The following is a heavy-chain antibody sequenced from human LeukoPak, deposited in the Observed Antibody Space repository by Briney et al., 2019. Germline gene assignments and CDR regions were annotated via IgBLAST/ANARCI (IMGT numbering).Heavy chain of an antibody. D-gene: IGHD3-10*01. CDR3: AHRRGSGSYYHPNWFDP. CDR1: GFSLSTSGVG. J-gene: IGHJ5*02. V-gene: IGHV2-5*01. CDR2: IYWNDDK. Sequence: SGPTLVKPTQTLTLTCTFSGFSLSTSGVGVGWIRQPPGKALEWLALIYWNDDKRYSPALKSRVTITKDTSKNQVVLTMTNMDPVDTATYYCAHRRGSGSYYHPNWFDPWGQGTLVTVSS.